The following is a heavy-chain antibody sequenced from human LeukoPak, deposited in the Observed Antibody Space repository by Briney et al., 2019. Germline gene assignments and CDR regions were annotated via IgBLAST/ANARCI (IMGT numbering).Heavy chain of an antibody. J-gene: IGHJ4*02. CDR3: AKDDYGDYVLSYYFDY. CDR1: GFPFSSYW. V-gene: IGHV3-7*03. CDR2: IKQDGSKK. D-gene: IGHD4-17*01. Sequence: GGSLRLSCVASGFPFSSYWMTWVRQAPGKGLEWVANIKQDGSKKSYVDSVKGRFTISRDNAKNPLYLQMNSLRAEDTAVYYCAKDDYGDYVLSYYFDYWGQGTLVTVSS.